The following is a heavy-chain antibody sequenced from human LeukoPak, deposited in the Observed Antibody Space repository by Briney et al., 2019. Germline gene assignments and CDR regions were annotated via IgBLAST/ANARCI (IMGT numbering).Heavy chain of an antibody. Sequence: SETLSLTCTVSGGSISSYYWSWIRQPPGKGLEWIGYIYYSGSTNYNPSLKSRVTISVDTSKNQFSLKLSSVTAADTAVYYCARQGLGLWFGEPPHYYYYGMDVWGQGTTVTVSS. V-gene: IGHV4-59*08. CDR1: GGSISSYY. CDR3: ARQGLGLWFGEPPHYYYYGMDV. CDR2: IYYSGST. J-gene: IGHJ6*02. D-gene: IGHD3-10*01.